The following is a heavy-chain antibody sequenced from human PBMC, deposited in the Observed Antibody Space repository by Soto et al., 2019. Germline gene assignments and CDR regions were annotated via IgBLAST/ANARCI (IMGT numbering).Heavy chain of an antibody. J-gene: IGHJ5*02. CDR1: GFTFSSYV. D-gene: IGHD2-21*02. V-gene: IGHV3-23*01. Sequence: GGSLRLSCAASGFTFSSYVMSWVRQAPGKGLEWVSAISGSGGSTYYADSVKGRFTISRDNSKNTLYLQMNSLRAEDTAVYYCAKGGTHYCGGDCYSIFSWGQGTLVTVSS. CDR2: ISGSGGST. CDR3: AKGGTHYCGGDCYSIFS.